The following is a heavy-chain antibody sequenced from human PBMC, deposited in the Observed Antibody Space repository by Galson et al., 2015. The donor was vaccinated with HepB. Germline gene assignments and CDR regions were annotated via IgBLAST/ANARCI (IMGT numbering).Heavy chain of an antibody. V-gene: IGHV4-61*08. CDR2: IYYSGST. D-gene: IGHD2-15*01. J-gene: IGHJ5*02. CDR1: GGSVSSSAYY. CDR3: ARDLGYCSGGSCLNWFDP. Sequence: LSLTCTVSGGSVSSSAYYWSWIRQPPGKGLEWIGNIYYSGSTNRNPSLKSRVSISVDTSKNQFSLKLSSVTAADTAVYYCARDLGYCSGGSCLNWFDPWGQGTLVTVSS.